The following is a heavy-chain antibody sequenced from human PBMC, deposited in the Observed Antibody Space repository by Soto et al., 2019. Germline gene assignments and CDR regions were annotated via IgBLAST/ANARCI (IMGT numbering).Heavy chain of an antibody. CDR1: GGTFSSYA. CDR2: IIPIFGTA. CDR3: GRAADYYGSGSQPPNSYYYYYGMDV. V-gene: IGHV1-69*13. Sequence: WASVKVSCKASGGTFSSYAISWVRQAPGQGLEWMGGIIPIFGTANYAQKFRGRATITADESTSTAYMELSSLRSEDTAVYYCGRAADYYGSGSQPPNSYYYYYGMDVWGQGTTVTVS. J-gene: IGHJ6*02. D-gene: IGHD3-10*01.